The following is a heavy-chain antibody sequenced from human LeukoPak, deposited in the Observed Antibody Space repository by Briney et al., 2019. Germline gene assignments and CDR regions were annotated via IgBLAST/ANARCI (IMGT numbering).Heavy chain of an antibody. D-gene: IGHD3-10*01. V-gene: IGHV3-30-3*01. J-gene: IGHJ4*02. CDR2: ISYDGSNK. Sequence: GGSLRLSCAASGFTFSSYAMHWVRQAPGKGLEWVAVISYDGSNKYYADSVKGRFTISRDNSKNTLYLQVNSLRAEDTAVYYCARGGTMVRGPFSYWGQGTLVTVSS. CDR3: ARGGTMVRGPFSY. CDR1: GFTFSSYA.